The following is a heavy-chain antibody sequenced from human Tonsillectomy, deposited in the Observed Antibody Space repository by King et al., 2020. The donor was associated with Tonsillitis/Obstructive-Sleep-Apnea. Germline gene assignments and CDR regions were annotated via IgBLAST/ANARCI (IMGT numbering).Heavy chain of an antibody. CDR2: VYPGDSDT. D-gene: IGHD5-24*01. CDR3: GRLATMALDI. J-gene: IGHJ3*02. Sequence: QLVQSGAEVRKPGESLKISCKGSGYSFTTYWIAWVRQMPGKGLEWMGIVYPGDSDTRYSPSFQGQVTISAAKSISTAYLQWSRLKTSDTAVYYCGRLATMALDIWGQGTMVTVSS. CDR1: GYSFTTYW. V-gene: IGHV5-51*01.